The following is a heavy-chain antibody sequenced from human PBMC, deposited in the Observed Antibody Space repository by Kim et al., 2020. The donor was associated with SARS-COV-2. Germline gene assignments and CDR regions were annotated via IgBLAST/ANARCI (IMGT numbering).Heavy chain of an antibody. CDR2: GGST. CDR3: ARESYGMDV. V-gene: IGHV3-53*04. J-gene: IGHJ6*02. Sequence: GGSTFNADSVKVRFTISRHNSKNTLYLQMNSLRAEDTAVYYCARESYGMDVWGQGTTVTVSS.